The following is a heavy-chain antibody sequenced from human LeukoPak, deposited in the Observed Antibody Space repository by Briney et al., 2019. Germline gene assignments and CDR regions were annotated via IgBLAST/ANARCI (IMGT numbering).Heavy chain of an antibody. CDR2: ISGSGGST. D-gene: IGHD3-16*02. V-gene: IGHV3-23*01. CDR3: VKFIPLYNWFDP. CDR1: GFTFSSYA. Sequence: PGGSLRLSGAASGFTFSSYAMSWVRQAPGKGLEWVSAISGSGGSTYYADSVKGRFTISRDNSKNTLYLQMNSLRAEDTAVYYCVKFIPLYNWFDPWGQGTLVTVSS. J-gene: IGHJ5*02.